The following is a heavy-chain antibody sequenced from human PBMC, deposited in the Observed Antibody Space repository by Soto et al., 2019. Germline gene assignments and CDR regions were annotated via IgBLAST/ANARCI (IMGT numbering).Heavy chain of an antibody. CDR1: GGSISSSSYY. D-gene: IGHD6-19*01. J-gene: IGHJ5*02. CDR3: ARPYSSGWDDDSNWFDP. Sequence: SETLSLTCTVSGGSISSSSYYWGWIRQPPGKGLEWIGSIYYSGSTYYNPSLKSRVTISVDTSKNQFSLKLSSVTAADTAVYYCARPYSSGWDDDSNWFDPWGQGTLVTVSS. CDR2: IYYSGST. V-gene: IGHV4-39*01.